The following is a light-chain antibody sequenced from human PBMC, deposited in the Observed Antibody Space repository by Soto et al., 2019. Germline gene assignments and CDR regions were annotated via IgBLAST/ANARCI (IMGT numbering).Light chain of an antibody. Sequence: DIQMTQSPSTLSASVGDRVTITCRASQSISSWLAWYQQKPGKAPRLLIYDATSLDRGVPSRFSGSGSGTEFTLTISSLQPDDFATYYCQQYNSYSSGTFGQGTKVEIK. V-gene: IGKV1-5*01. J-gene: IGKJ1*01. CDR3: QQYNSYSSGT. CDR2: DAT. CDR1: QSISSW.